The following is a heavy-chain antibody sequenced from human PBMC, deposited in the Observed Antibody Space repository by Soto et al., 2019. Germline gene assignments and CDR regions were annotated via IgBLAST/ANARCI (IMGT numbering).Heavy chain of an antibody. D-gene: IGHD6-19*01. CDR3: AKDRRRPYSSGWYDYYFDY. V-gene: IGHV3-30*18. CDR1: GFTFSSYG. CDR2: ISYDGSNK. J-gene: IGHJ4*02. Sequence: GGSLRLSCAASGFTFSSYGMHWVRQAPGKGLEWVAVISYDGSNKYYADSVKGRFTISRDNSKNTLYLQMNSLRAEDTAVYYCAKDRRRPYSSGWYDYYFDYWGQGTLVTVSS.